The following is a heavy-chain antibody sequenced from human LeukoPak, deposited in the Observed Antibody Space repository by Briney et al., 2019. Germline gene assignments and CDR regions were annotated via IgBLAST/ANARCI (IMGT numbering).Heavy chain of an antibody. CDR3: VYGSSWYPFDY. V-gene: IGHV5-51*01. D-gene: IGHD6-13*01. CDR2: IYPGDSDT. Sequence: GESLQISCKGSGYRFTSYWIGWVRQMPGKGLEWMGIIYPGDSDTRYSPSFQGQVTISAGKSISTAYLQWSSLKASDTAMYYCVYGSSWYPFDYWGQGTLVTVSS. CDR1: GYRFTSYW. J-gene: IGHJ4*02.